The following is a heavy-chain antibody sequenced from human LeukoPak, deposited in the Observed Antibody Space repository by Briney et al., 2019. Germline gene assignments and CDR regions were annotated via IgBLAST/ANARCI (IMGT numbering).Heavy chain of an antibody. CDR3: ARDSEGSTWPFDY. CDR2: IYHSGST. V-gene: IGHV4-4*02. J-gene: IGHJ4*02. CDR1: GGSISSSNW. Sequence: PSETLSLTCAVSGGSISSSNWWSWVRQPPGKGLEWIGEIYHSGSTNYNPSLKSRFTISVDKSKNQFSLKLSSVTAADTAVYYCARDSEGSTWPFDYWGEGTLVTVSA.